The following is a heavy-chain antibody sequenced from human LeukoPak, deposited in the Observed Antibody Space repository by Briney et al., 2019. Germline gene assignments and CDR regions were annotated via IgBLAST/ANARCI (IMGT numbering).Heavy chain of an antibody. J-gene: IGHJ4*02. CDR2: IIPILGIA. Sequence: GSSVKVSCKASGGTFSSYAISWVRQAPGQGLEWMGRIIPILGIANYAQKFQGRVTITADKSTSTAYMELSSLRSDDTAVYYCGAGHPRVDYWGQGTLVTVSS. CDR3: GAGHPRVDY. CDR1: GGTFSSYA. V-gene: IGHV1-69*04.